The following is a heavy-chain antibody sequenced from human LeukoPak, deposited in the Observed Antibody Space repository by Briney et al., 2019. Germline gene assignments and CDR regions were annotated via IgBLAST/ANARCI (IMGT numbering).Heavy chain of an antibody. CDR1: GFTFTSYA. CDR2: ISGSGIST. V-gene: IGHV3-23*01. D-gene: IGHD3-22*01. CDR3: AKSWNYYDSSGDDALDI. J-gene: IGHJ3*02. Sequence: GGSLRLSCAASGFTFTSYAMSWVRQAPGKGLEWVSGISGSGISTYYADSVKGRFTISRDNSKNTLYLQMNSLRVEDTAVYYCAKSWNYYDSSGDDALDIWGQGTMVTVSS.